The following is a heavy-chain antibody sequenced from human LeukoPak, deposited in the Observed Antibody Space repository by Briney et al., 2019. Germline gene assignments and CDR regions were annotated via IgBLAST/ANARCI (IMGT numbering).Heavy chain of an antibody. J-gene: IGHJ4*02. D-gene: IGHD2-2*01. CDR3: ARYPSNGHCSSTSCSDY. CDR1: GYTFTGYY. CDR2: INPNSGGT. V-gene: IGHV1-2*04. Sequence: ASVKVSCKASGYTFTGYYMHWVRQAPGQGLEWMGWINPNSGGTNYAQKFQGWVTMTRDTSISTAYMELSRLRSDDTAVYYCARYPSNGHCSSTSCSDYWGQGTLVTVSS.